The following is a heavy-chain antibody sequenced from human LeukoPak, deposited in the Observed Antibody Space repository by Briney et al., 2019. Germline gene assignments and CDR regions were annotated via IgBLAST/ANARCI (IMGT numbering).Heavy chain of an antibody. CDR3: ARIRGSYCDY. Sequence: ESGPALVKPTHTLTLTCTFPGFSLSTRGMCVSWIRQPPGKALEWLELSDWDDDKYYSTSLKTRLTISKDTSKDQVVRTRTSMDPVGTATYYCARIRGSYCDYWGQGTLVTVSS. CDR1: GFSLSTRGMC. CDR2: SDWDDDK. D-gene: IGHD3-16*01. J-gene: IGHJ4*02. V-gene: IGHV2-70*01.